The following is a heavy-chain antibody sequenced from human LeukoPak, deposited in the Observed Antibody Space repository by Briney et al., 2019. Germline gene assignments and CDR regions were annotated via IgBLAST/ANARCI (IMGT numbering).Heavy chain of an antibody. CDR1: GFTFSSYS. J-gene: IGHJ5*02. Sequence: GGSLRLSCAASGFTFSSYSMNWVRQAPGKGLEWVSYISSSSSTIYYADSVKGRFTISGDNAKNSLYLQMNSLRAEDTAIYYCARDAGNSGYGCDLWGQGTLVTVSS. CDR3: ARDAGNSGYGCDL. CDR2: ISSSSSTI. D-gene: IGHD5-12*01. V-gene: IGHV3-48*01.